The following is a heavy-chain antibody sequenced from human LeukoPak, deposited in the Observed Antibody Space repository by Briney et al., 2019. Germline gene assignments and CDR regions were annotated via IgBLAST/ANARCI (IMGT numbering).Heavy chain of an antibody. CDR2: FNSDGSST. CDR3: AMTTVVRGVFDY. D-gene: IGHD4-23*01. V-gene: IGHV3-74*01. J-gene: IGHJ4*02. CDR1: GFTFSNYW. Sequence: PGGSLRLSCAASGFTFSNYWIHWVRQAPGKGLVWVSRFNSDGSSTSYADSVKGRFTISRDNAKNTLYLQVNSLRAEDTAVYYCAMTTVVRGVFDYWGQGTLVTVSS.